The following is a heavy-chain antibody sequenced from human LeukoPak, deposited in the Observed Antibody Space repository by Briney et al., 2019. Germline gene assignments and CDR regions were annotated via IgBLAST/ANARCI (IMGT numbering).Heavy chain of an antibody. CDR2: IYYSGST. D-gene: IGHD6-6*01. V-gene: IGHV4-31*03. Sequence: SQTLSLACTVSGGSISSCGYYWSWIRQHPGKGLEWIGYIYYSGSTYYNPSLKSRVTISVDTSKNQFSLKLSSVTAADTAVYYCARAIAARPSFDYWGQGTLVTVSS. CDR3: ARAIAARPSFDY. CDR1: GGSISSCGYY. J-gene: IGHJ4*02.